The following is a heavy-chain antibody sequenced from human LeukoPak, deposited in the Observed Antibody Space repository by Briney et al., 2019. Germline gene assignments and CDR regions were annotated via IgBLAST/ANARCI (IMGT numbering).Heavy chain of an antibody. CDR1: GGSISSYY. CDR3: AREKKYSSNQPFDY. V-gene: IGHV4-59*12. J-gene: IGHJ4*02. D-gene: IGHD6-13*01. Sequence: SETLSLTCTVSGGSISSYYWSWIRQPPGKGLEWIGEIYHSGSTNYNPSLKSRVTISVDKSKNQFSLKLSSVTAADTAVYYCAREKKYSSNQPFDYWGQGTLVTVSS. CDR2: IYHSGST.